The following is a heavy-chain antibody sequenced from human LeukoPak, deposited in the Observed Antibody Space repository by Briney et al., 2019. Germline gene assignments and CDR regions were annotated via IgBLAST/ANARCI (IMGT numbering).Heavy chain of an antibody. CDR3: ASRGELTGDVVDY. D-gene: IGHD7-27*01. V-gene: IGHV1-69*13. J-gene: IGHJ4*02. CDR2: IIPISGTA. CDR1: GGTFSSYA. Sequence: SVKVSCKASGGTFSSYAISWVRQAPRQGLEWMGGIIPISGTANYAQKFQGRVTITADESTSTAYMELSSLRSEDTAVYYCASRGELTGDVVDYWGQGTLVTVSS.